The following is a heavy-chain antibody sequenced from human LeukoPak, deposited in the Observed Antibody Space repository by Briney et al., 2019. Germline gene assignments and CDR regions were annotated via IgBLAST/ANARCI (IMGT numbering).Heavy chain of an antibody. J-gene: IGHJ4*02. V-gene: IGHV1-18*01. Sequence: GASVKVSCKASGYTFTSYGISWVRQAPGQGLEWMGWISAYNGNTNYAQKLQGRVTMTTDTSTSTAYMELSSLRSEDTAVYYCARGRYFDFYAAFDYWGQGTLVTVSS. CDR3: ARGRYFDFYAAFDY. CDR2: ISAYNGNT. D-gene: IGHD3-9*01. CDR1: GYTFTSYG.